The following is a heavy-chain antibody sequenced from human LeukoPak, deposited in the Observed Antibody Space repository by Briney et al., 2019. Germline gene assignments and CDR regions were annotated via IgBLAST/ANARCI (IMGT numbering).Heavy chain of an antibody. CDR2: IYYSGST. D-gene: IGHD1-26*01. J-gene: IGHJ3*02. CDR3: ARGLSGSYGSSI. CDR1: GGSISSYY. Sequence: KASETLSLTCTVSGGSISSYYWSWIRQPPGKGLEWIWSIYYSGSTYYNPSLKSRVTISVDTSKNQFSLKLSSVTAADTAVYYCARGLSGSYGSSIWGQGTMVTVSS. V-gene: IGHV4-39*07.